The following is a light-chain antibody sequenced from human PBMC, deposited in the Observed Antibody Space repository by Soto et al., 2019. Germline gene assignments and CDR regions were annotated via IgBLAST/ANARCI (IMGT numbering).Light chain of an antibody. Sequence: QSVLTQPPSVSGAPGQRVTISCTGSSSNIGAGYDVHWYQQLPGTAPKLLIYGNSNRPSGVPDRFSGSKSCTSASLAITGLQAEDEADYYCQSYDSNLSVVFGGGTKLNVL. CDR3: QSYDSNLSVV. J-gene: IGLJ2*01. V-gene: IGLV1-40*01. CDR1: SSNIGAGYD. CDR2: GNS.